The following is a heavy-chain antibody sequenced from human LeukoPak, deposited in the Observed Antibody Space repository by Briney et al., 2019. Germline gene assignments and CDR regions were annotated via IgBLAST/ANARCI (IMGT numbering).Heavy chain of an antibody. CDR1: GFTFSSYA. CDR3: ARARIDY. Sequence: PGRSLRLSCAASGFTFSSYATHWVRQAPGKGLEWVAVISYDGSNKYYADSVKGRFTISRDNSKNTLYLQMNSLRAEDTAVYYCARARIDYWGQGTLVTVSS. CDR2: ISYDGSNK. J-gene: IGHJ4*02. V-gene: IGHV3-30*01.